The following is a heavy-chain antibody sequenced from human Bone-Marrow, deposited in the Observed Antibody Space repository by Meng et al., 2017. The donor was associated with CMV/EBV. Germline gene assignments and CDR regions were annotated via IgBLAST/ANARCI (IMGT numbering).Heavy chain of an antibody. V-gene: IGHV3-7*01. CDR2: IKEDGSQQ. CDR1: GFTFSTYW. J-gene: IGHJ4*02. CDR3: ATRSASDY. Sequence: GESLKISCATSGFTFSTYWMSWVRQAPGKGLEWVASIKEDGSQQYYGDSVKGRFTISRDNARNSLYLQMHSLRAEDTAVYHCATRSASDYWGQGPLVPVSS. D-gene: IGHD2-2*01.